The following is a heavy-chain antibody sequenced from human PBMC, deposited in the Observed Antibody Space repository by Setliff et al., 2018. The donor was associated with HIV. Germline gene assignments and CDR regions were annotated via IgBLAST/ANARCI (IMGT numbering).Heavy chain of an antibody. V-gene: IGHV4-61*01. CDR3: ARVYYFDSSGYYQRGDVFDI. Sequence: SETLSLTCTVSGDSVSSASYYWSWIRQPPGKGLEWIGYIYYSGTTKYNPSLKSRVTISIDTSKSQISLKLTSVTAADTAMYHCARVYYFDSSGYYQRGDVFDIWGQGTMVTVSS. CDR2: IYYSGTT. J-gene: IGHJ3*02. CDR1: GDSVSSASYY. D-gene: IGHD3-22*01.